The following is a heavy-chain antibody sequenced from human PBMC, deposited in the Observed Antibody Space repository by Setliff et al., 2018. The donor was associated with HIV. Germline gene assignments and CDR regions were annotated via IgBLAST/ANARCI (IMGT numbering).Heavy chain of an antibody. CDR2: INPSSGST. V-gene: IGHV1-46*01. J-gene: IGHJ1*01. D-gene: IGHD6-6*01. CDR1: GYTFTSYY. CDR3: ARDPAPSSSASYFQH. Sequence: ASVMVSCKASGYTFTSYYMHWVRQAPGQGLEWMGIINPSSGSTTYAQKFQGRVTMTRDTSTSTVHMELSSLRSEDTAVYYCARDPAPSSSASYFQHWGQGTPVTVS.